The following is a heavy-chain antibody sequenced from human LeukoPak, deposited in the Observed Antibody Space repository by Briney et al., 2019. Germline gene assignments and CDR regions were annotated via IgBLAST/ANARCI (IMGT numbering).Heavy chain of an antibody. V-gene: IGHV3-43D*03. CDR2: ISWDGAGT. J-gene: IGHJ6*03. Sequence: GGSLRLSCAASGFNFDDYAMHWVRQAPGKGLEWVSLISWDGAGTYYADSVKGRFTISRDNSKNTLYLQMNSLKGDDTAVYYCAKDSAFYYIDVWGKGTTVIISS. CDR1: GFNFDDYA. CDR3: AKDSAFYYIDV.